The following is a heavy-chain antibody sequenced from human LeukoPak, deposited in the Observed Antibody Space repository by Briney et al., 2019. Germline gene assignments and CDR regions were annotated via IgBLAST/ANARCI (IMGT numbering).Heavy chain of an antibody. V-gene: IGHV3-53*01. CDR3: ARVGVGDHFHRYLDP. J-gene: IGHJ2*01. D-gene: IGHD3-10*01. CDR1: GSTFSTAY. CDR2: LYSGSDT. Sequence: PGGSLRLSCAASGSTFSTAYMQWVRQAPGKGLEWVSILYSGSDTYYAGSVKGRFTISRDNSQKTLSLQMDSLSAENRAVYYCARVGVGDHFHRYLDPWGRGTLVTVSS.